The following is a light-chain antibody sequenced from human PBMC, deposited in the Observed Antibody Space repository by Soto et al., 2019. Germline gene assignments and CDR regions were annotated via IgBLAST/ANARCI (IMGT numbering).Light chain of an antibody. V-gene: IGKV1-5*03. J-gene: IGKJ1*01. CDR2: QAS. CDR3: QQYNCYSET. CDR1: QSISTW. Sequence: DIQMTQSPSTLSASVGDRVTLTCRASQSISTWLAWYQQKPGKVPKLLIYQASSLEGGVPSRFSRSGSGPEFTLTISSLQPADVATYYCQQYNCYSETFGQGTKVENK.